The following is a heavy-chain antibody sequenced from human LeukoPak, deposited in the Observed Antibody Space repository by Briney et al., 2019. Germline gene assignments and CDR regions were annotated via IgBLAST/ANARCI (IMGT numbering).Heavy chain of an antibody. CDR3: ARLRQWLVPGYSQH. V-gene: IGHV4-34*01. J-gene: IGHJ1*01. CDR2: INHSGST. CDR1: GGSFSGYY. Sequence: SETLSLTCAVYGGSFSGYYWSWIRQPPGKGLEWVGEINHSGSTNYNPSLKSRVTISVDTSKNQFSLKLSSVTAADTAVYYCARLRQWLVPGYSQHWGQGTLVTVSS. D-gene: IGHD6-19*01.